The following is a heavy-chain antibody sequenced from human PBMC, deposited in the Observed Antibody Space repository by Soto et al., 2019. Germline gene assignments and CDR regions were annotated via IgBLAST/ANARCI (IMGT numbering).Heavy chain of an antibody. CDR3: ASHPRTRGPNGGNSVFDN. CDR1: GGSLCSYV. D-gene: IGHD1-26*01. CDR2: IYTSGST. J-gene: IGHJ4*02. V-gene: IGHV4-4*07. Sequence: SETLALALTVSGGSLCSYVWSWILQHTGKGLEWIGRIYTSGSTNYNPSLKSRVTMSVDTSKNQFSLKLSSVTAADTAVYYCASHPRTRGPNGGNSVFDNWGEAPLLTVTS.